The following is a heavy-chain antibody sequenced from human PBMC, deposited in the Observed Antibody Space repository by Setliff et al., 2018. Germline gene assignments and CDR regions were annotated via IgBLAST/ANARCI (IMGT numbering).Heavy chain of an antibody. CDR1: GYSISSGFY. D-gene: IGHD6-13*01. V-gene: IGHV4-38-2*02. J-gene: IGHJ3*02. CDR3: ARDSSSSWYRSGNGEPDAFDI. Sequence: PSETLSLTCAVSGYSISSGFYWGWIRQPPGKGLEWIGSIYHSGSTYYNPSLKSRVTISVDTSKNQFSLKLSSVTAADTAVYYCARDSSSSWYRSGNGEPDAFDIWGQGTMVTVSS. CDR2: IYHSGST.